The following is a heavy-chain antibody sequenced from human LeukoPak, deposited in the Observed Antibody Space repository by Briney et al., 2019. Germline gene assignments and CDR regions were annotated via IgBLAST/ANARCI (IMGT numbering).Heavy chain of an antibody. V-gene: IGHV1-18*01. CDR1: RYTFTSYG. J-gene: IGHJ6*02. CDR3: ARVERGYCSSTRCYGAGYNYYDGMDV. CDR2: ISAYNGNT. D-gene: IGHD2-2*01. Sequence: ASVRVSCNASRYTFTSYGTSWAPQAPGQGLEWMGWISAYNGNTNYAQKVQGRVTMTTDTSTSTAYMELRSLISDDTAVYYCARVERGYCSSTRCYGAGYNYYDGMDVWGQGTTVTVSS.